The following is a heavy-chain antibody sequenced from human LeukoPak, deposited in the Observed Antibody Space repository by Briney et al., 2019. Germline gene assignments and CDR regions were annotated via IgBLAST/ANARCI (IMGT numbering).Heavy chain of an antibody. Sequence: PSETLSLTCTVSGGSISSGSYYWSWIRRPAGKGLEWIGRINISGSTNYNPSLKSRATISVDTSKNQFSLKLSSVTAAATAVYYCAREFRIPLDPWGQGTLVTVSS. CDR3: AREFRIPLDP. J-gene: IGHJ5*02. CDR1: GGSISSGSYY. D-gene: IGHD2-2*02. V-gene: IGHV4-61*02. CDR2: INISGST.